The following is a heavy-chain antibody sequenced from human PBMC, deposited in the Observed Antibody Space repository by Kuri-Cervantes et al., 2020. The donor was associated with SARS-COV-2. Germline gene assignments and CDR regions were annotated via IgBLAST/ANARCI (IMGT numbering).Heavy chain of an antibody. Sequence: GGSPRLSCVASGFTFSSYGMHWVRQAPGEGLEWVAGIWYDGSNKEYADSVKGRFTISRDNSKNTVYLQMKSLRAGDTAVYFCASWVGGTTLDYFDYWGQGTLVTVSS. CDR3: ASWVGGTTLDYFDY. V-gene: IGHV3-33*01. CDR1: GFTFSSYG. J-gene: IGHJ4*02. CDR2: IWYDGSNK. D-gene: IGHD1-7*01.